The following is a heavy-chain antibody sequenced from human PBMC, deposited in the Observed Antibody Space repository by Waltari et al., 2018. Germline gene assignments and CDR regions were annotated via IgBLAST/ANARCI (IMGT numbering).Heavy chain of an antibody. J-gene: IGHJ4*02. V-gene: IGHV3-23*01. CDR3: AKSSGEVTAITSDF. D-gene: IGHD2-21*02. Sequence: EVQLLESGGGLGQPGGSLTLSCNASGFIFKKSAMSGVRQAPGKGLEWGSTISAAATDTVYADSVKGRFSISRVNSKSTVFLQMSGLRADDTATYYCAKSSGEVTAITSDFWGRGTLVTVSS. CDR2: ISAAATDT. CDR1: GFIFKKSA.